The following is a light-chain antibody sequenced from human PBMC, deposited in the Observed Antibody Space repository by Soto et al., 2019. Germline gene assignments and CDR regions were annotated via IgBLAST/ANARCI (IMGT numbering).Light chain of an antibody. CDR3: QQYNNWPYT. CDR1: QSVSSN. Sequence: EILMTQSPATLSVSPGERAALSCRASQSVSSNLAWYQQKPGQAPRLLIYGAYTRATGIPARFSGSGSGTEFTLTINSLQSEDFAVYYCQQYNNWPYTFGQGTKLEIK. J-gene: IGKJ2*01. V-gene: IGKV3-15*01. CDR2: GAY.